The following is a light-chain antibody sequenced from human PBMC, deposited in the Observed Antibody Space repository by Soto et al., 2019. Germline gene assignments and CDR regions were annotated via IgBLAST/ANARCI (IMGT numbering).Light chain of an antibody. V-gene: IGKV3-20*01. J-gene: IGKJ1*01. Sequence: EIVLTQSPGTLSLSPGERVTLSCRTSQSVSSSYLAWYQQKPGQAPRLLIYGTSSRATGIPDRFSGSGSGTDFTLTISGLEPEDFAGYHCQQYGSLPWTFGQGTKVEIK. CDR3: QQYGSLPWT. CDR1: QSVSSSY. CDR2: GTS.